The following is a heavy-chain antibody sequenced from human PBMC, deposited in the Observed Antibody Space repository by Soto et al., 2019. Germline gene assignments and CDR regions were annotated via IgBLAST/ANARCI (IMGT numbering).Heavy chain of an antibody. D-gene: IGHD3-3*01. V-gene: IGHV1-69*02. J-gene: IGHJ6*03. CDR3: ARGVNNYCYQDV. CDR2: IIPILGIA. CDR1: GGTFSSYT. Sequence: SVKVSCKASGGTFSSYTISWVRQAPGQGLEWMGRIIPILGIANYAQKFQGRVTITADKSTSTAYMELSSLRSEDTADYYCARGVNNYCYQDVWGKGTTVTVSS.